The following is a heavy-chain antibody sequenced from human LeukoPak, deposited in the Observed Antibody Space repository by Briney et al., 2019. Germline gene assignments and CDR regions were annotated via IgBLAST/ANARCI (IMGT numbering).Heavy chain of an antibody. V-gene: IGHV3-7*01. Sequence: GGSLRLSCAASGFTFSSYWMNWVRQAPGKGLEWVANIKQDGSEKYYVDSVKGRFTISRDNAKNSLYLQMNSLRAEDTAAYYCAKDINWNYLLYAFDIWGQGTMVTVSS. CDR3: AKDINWNYLLYAFDI. D-gene: IGHD1-7*01. CDR2: IKQDGSEK. J-gene: IGHJ3*02. CDR1: GFTFSSYW.